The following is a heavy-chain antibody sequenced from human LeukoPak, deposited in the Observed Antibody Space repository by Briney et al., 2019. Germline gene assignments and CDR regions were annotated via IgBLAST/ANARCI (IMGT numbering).Heavy chain of an antibody. CDR2: ISNFGGST. D-gene: IGHD6-19*01. J-gene: IGHJ4*02. CDR3: AKGEAVADPFDY. Sequence: PGGSLRLSCAASGFTFSSYAMSWVRQAPGKGLEWVSAISNFGGSTYYADSVKGRLTISRDNSKNTLYLQMNSLRAEDTAVYYCAKGEAVADPFDYWGQGTLVTVSS. V-gene: IGHV3-23*01. CDR1: GFTFSSYA.